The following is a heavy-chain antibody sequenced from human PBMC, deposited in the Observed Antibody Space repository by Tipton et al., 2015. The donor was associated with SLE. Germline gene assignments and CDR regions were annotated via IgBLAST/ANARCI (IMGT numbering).Heavy chain of an antibody. CDR1: GDSITSITRTNW. D-gene: IGHD5-12*01. Sequence: TLSLTCTVSGDSITSITRTNWWSWVRQPPGKGLEWIGEIFHSGSTNYRPSLKSRVIISVDKSKNQFSLKLTSVTAADTAVYYCARGGVGGYDYFDYWGQGALVTVSS. J-gene: IGHJ4*02. V-gene: IGHV4-4*02. CDR2: IFHSGST. CDR3: ARGGVGGYDYFDY.